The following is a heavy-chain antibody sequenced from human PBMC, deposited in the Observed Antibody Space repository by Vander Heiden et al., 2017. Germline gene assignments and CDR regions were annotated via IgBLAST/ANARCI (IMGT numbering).Heavy chain of an antibody. CDR3: ARGEIGITFGGVTD. J-gene: IGHJ4*02. D-gene: IGHD3-16*01. V-gene: IGHV3-21*01. CDR1: GFTFSSDS. CDR2: ISSSSSYI. Sequence: EVQLVESGGGLVKPGGSLSLSCAASGFTFSSDSMNWVRQAPGKGLEWVSSISSSSSYIYYADSVKGRFTISRDNAKNSLYLQMNSLRAEDTAVYYCARGEIGITFGGVTDWGQGTLVTVSS.